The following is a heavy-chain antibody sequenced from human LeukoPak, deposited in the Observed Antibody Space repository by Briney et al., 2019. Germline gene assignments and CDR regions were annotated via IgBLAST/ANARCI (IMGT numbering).Heavy chain of an antibody. CDR3: TTVGETIFGVVIIGGYFDY. D-gene: IGHD3-3*01. CDR2: IKSKTDGGTT. J-gene: IGHJ4*02. CDR1: GFTFSNAW. V-gene: IGHV3-15*01. Sequence: PGGSLRLSCAASGFTFSNAWMSWVRQAPGKGLEWVGRIKSKTDGGTTDYAAPVKGRFTISRDDSKNTPYLQMNSLNTEGTAVYCCTTVGETIFGVVIIGGYFDYWGQGTLVTVSP.